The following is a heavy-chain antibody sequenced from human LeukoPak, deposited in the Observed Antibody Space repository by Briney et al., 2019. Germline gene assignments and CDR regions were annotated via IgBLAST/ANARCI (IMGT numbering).Heavy chain of an antibody. CDR1: GFTFSSHA. V-gene: IGHV3-23*01. J-gene: IGHJ4*02. Sequence: QSGGSLRLSCAASGFTFSSHAMSWVRQAPGKGLEWVSGISGSGGSTYYADSVKGRFTISRDDSKNTLYLQMNSLRAEDTAVYYCAKDGHSSGWSFDYWGQGTLVTVSS. CDR2: ISGSGGST. D-gene: IGHD6-19*01. CDR3: AKDGHSSGWSFDY.